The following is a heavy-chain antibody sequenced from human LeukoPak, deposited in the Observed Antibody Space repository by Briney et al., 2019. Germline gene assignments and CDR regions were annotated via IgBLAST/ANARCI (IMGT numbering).Heavy chain of an antibody. Sequence: ASVKVSCKASGYTFTGYYMHWVRQAPGQGLEWMGWINPNSGGTNYAQKFQGRVTMTRDTSISTAYMELSRLRSDDTAVYYCARSRTGDRAFDIWGQGTMVTVSS. CDR3: ARSRTGDRAFDI. V-gene: IGHV1-2*02. D-gene: IGHD7-27*01. CDR1: GYTFTGYY. J-gene: IGHJ3*02. CDR2: INPNSGGT.